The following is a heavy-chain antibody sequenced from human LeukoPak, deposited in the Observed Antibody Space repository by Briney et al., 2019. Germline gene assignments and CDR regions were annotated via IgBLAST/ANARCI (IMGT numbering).Heavy chain of an antibody. CDR2: TAYDGAEK. V-gene: IGHV3-30*01. J-gene: IGHJ4*02. Sequence: GRSLRLSCAASGSTFSGHLLHWVRQAPGKGLEWVGGTAYDGAEKYYADSVRGRFAISRDNSKSTVYLEMNSLRPEDAAVYYCAREGDRHFTFDYWGRGTLVTVSS. CDR3: AREGDRHFTFDY. CDR1: GSTFSGHL. D-gene: IGHD2/OR15-2a*01.